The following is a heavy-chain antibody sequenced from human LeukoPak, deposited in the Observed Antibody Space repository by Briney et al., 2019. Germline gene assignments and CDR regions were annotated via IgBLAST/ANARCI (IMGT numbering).Heavy chain of an antibody. CDR1: GGSISSYY. D-gene: IGHD4-11*01. J-gene: IGHJ6*03. Sequence: SETLSLTCTVSGGSISSYYWSWIRQPPGKGLEWIGYIYYSGSTNYNPSIKSRVTISVDTSKNQFSLKLSSVTAADTAVYYCASSTTRAYYYYYTDVWGKGTTVTVSS. V-gene: IGHV4-59*08. CDR2: IYYSGST. CDR3: ASSTTRAYYYYYTDV.